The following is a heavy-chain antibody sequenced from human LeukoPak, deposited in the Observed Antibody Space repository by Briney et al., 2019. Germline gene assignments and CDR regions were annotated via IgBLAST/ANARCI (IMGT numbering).Heavy chain of an antibody. CDR1: GFTFSSYG. CDR3: ARDPRITIFGVAKPGAFDI. J-gene: IGHJ3*02. D-gene: IGHD3-3*01. CDR2: IRYDGSNK. Sequence: GGSLRLSCAASGFTFSSYGMHWVRQAPGKGLEWVAFIRYDGSNKYYADSVKGRFTISRDNSKNSLYLQMNSLRAEDTAVYYCARDPRITIFGVAKPGAFDIWGQGTMVTVSS. V-gene: IGHV3-30*02.